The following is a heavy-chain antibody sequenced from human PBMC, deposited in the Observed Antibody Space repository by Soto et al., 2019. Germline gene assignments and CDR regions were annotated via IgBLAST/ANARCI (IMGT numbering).Heavy chain of an antibody. CDR2: IKQDGSEK. J-gene: IGHJ3*02. D-gene: IGHD6-13*01. CDR1: GFTFSSYW. Sequence: GGSLRLSCAASGFTFSSYWMSWVRQAPGKGLEWVANIKQDGSEKYYVDSVKGRFTISRDNAKNSLYLQMNSLRAEDTAVYYCARDRAAAAGQDAFDIWGKGQWSPSPQ. V-gene: IGHV3-7*05. CDR3: ARDRAAAAGQDAFDI.